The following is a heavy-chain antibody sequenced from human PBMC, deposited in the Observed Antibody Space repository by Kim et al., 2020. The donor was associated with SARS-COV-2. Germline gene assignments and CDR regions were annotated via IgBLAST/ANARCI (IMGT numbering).Heavy chain of an antibody. J-gene: IGHJ3*02. V-gene: IGHV3-23*01. D-gene: IGHD5-12*01. CDR3: VKVYSGFTWDPFDN. CDR2: IIDTGGSI. CDR1: GFTLSTYA. Sequence: GGSLRLSCEVSGFTLSTYAMSWVRQAPGKGLEWVSVIIDTGGSIHYLEYVKGRFTISRDNSKNTVYLQMSSLTVEDTAVYYCVKVYSGFTWDPFDNWGQGTRVTVSS.